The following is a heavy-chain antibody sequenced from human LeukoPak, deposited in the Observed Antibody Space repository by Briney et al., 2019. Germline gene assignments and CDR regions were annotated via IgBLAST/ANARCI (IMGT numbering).Heavy chain of an antibody. Sequence: NGNTNYAQKLQGRVTMTTDTSTSTAYMELRSLRSDDTAVYYCATDHSSSSLGGSYYYGMDVWGQGTTVTVSS. J-gene: IGHJ6*02. CDR3: ATDHSSSSLGGSYYYGMDV. V-gene: IGHV1-18*01. CDR2: NGNT. D-gene: IGHD6-13*01.